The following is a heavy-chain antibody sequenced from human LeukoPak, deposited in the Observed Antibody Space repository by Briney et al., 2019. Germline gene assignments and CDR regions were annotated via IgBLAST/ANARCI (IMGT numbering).Heavy chain of an antibody. CDR2: INPNSGGT. J-gene: IGHJ6*03. CDR3: ASIGGYDSDREYYYYYMDV. CDR1: GYTFTGYY. Sequence: ASVKVSCKASGYTFTGYYMHWVRQAPGQGLEWMGWINPNSGGTNYAQKFQGRVTMTRDTSISTAYMELSRLRSDDTAVYYCASIGGYDSDREYYYYYMDVWGKGTTVTVSS. V-gene: IGHV1-2*02. D-gene: IGHD5-12*01.